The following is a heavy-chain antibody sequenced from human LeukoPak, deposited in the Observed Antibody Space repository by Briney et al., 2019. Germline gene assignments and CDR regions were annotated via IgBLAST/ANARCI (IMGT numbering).Heavy chain of an antibody. D-gene: IGHD2-2*01. V-gene: IGHV4-39*01. Sequence: SETLSLTCTVSGGSISSSSYYWGWIRQPPGKGLEWIGTIYYSGSTYYNPSLKSRVTISVDTSNDQFSLKLSSVTAADTAVYYCATYCSSTSCPHRRAFDIWGQGTMVTVSS. CDR1: GGSISSSSYY. CDR3: ATYCSSTSCPHRRAFDI. CDR2: IYYSGST. J-gene: IGHJ3*02.